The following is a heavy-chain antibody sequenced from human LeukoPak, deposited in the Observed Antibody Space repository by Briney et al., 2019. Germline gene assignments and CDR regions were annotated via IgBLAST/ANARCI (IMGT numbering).Heavy chain of an antibody. CDR1: GYSISSGYY. Sequence: SETLSLTCAVSGYSISSGYYWGWIRQPPGKGREWIGSIYHSGSTYYNPSLKSRVTISVDTPKNQSSLKLSSVTAADTAVYYCARPSGQYYYGSGTEFHYWGQGTLVTVSS. CDR2: IYHSGST. V-gene: IGHV4-38-2*01. J-gene: IGHJ4*02. D-gene: IGHD3-10*01. CDR3: ARPSGQYYYGSGTEFHY.